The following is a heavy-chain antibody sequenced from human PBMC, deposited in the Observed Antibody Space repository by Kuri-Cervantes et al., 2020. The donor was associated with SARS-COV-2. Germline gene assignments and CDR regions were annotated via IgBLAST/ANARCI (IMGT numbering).Heavy chain of an antibody. V-gene: IGHV3-30*04. Sequence: GGSLRLSCAASGFTFSSYAMHWVRQAPGKGLEWVAVISYDGSNKYYADSVKGRFTISRDNSKNTLYLQMNSLRAEDTAVYYCAREPTINWSDIGNSLDVWGKGTAVTVSS. CDR1: GFTFSSYA. CDR3: AREPTINWSDIGNSLDV. D-gene: IGHD1-20*01. J-gene: IGHJ6*04. CDR2: ISYDGSNK.